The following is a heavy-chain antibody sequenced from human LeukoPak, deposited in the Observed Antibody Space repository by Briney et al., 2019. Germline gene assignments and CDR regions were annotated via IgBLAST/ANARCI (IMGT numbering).Heavy chain of an antibody. D-gene: IGHD2-21*02. CDR3: ARSYCGGDCPQQHDAFDI. Sequence: GGSLRLSCAASGFTFSSYSMNWVRQAPGKGLEWVSYISSSSSTIYYADSVKGRFTISRDNAKNSLYLQMNSLRAEDTAVYYCARSYCGGDCPQQHDAFDIWGQGTMVTVSS. CDR1: GFTFSSYS. J-gene: IGHJ3*02. CDR2: ISSSSSTI. V-gene: IGHV3-48*04.